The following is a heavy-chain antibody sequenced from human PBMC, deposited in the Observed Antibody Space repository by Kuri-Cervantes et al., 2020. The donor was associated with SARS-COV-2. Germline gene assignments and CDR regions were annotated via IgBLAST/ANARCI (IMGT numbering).Heavy chain of an antibody. CDR2: ISSSSSYT. V-gene: IGHV3-11*05. CDR3: ARDPRGVVNPYYYYGMDV. D-gene: IGHD3-3*01. CDR1: GFTFSDYY. J-gene: IGHJ6*02. Sequence: GESLKISCAASGFTFSDYYMSWIHQAPGKGLEWVSYISSSSSYTNYADSVKGRFTISRDNAKNSLYLQMNSLRAEDTAVYYCARDPRGVVNPYYYYGMDVWGQGTTVTVSS.